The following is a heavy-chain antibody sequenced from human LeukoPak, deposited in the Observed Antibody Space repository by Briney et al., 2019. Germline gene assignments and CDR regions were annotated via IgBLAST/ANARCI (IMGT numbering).Heavy chain of an antibody. CDR1: GGSFSGYY. D-gene: IGHD3-22*01. CDR3: ARGLSHYYDSSGY. CDR2: INHSGST. V-gene: IGHV4-34*01. Sequence: SETLSLTCAVYGGSFSGYYWSWIRQPPGKGLEWIGEINHSGSTNYNPSLKSRVTISVDTSKNQCSLKLSSVTAADTAVYYCARGLSHYYDSSGYWGQGTLVTVSS. J-gene: IGHJ4*02.